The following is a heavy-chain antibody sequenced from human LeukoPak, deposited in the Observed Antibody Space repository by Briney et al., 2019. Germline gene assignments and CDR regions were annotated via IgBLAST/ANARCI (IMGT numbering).Heavy chain of an antibody. CDR3: ARDLPYYYDSSGSGGY. V-gene: IGHV3-48*04. J-gene: IGHJ4*02. D-gene: IGHD3-22*01. Sequence: GGSLRLSCAASGFTFSSYSMNWVRQAPGKGLEWVSYISSSSSTIYYADSVKGRFTISRDNAKNSLYLQMNSLGAEDTAVYYCARDLPYYYDSSGSGGYWGQGTLVTVSS. CDR2: ISSSSSTI. CDR1: GFTFSSYS.